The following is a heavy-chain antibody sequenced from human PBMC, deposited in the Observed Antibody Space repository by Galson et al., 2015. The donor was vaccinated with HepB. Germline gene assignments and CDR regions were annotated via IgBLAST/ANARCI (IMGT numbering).Heavy chain of an antibody. J-gene: IGHJ3*02. CDR2: ISAYNGNT. V-gene: IGHV1-18*01. Sequence: SVKVSCKASGYTFTSYGISWVRQAPGQGLEWMGWISAYNGNTNYAQKLQGRVTMTTDTSTSTAYMELRSLRSDDSAVYCCARDVSPLRAFDIWGQGTMVTVSS. CDR3: ARDVSPLRAFDI. D-gene: IGHD5/OR15-5a*01. CDR1: GYTFTSYG.